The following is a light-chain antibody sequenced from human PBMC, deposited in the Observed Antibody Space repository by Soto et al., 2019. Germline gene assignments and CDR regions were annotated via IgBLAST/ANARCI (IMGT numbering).Light chain of an antibody. Sequence: QSALTQPRSVSGSPGLSVTISCTGTSSDVGGYNYVSWYQQHPGKAPKLMIYDVNKRPSGISNRFSGSKSGNTASLTISGFQTEDEADYYRCSYAGSSFVIFGGGPKVTVL. CDR3: CSYAGSSFVI. V-gene: IGLV2-11*01. CDR1: SSDVGGYNY. CDR2: DVN. J-gene: IGLJ2*01.